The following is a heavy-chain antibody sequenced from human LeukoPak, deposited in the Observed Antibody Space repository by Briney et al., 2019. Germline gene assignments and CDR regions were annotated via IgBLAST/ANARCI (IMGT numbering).Heavy chain of an antibody. CDR1: GYTFTGYY. V-gene: IGHV1-2*02. CDR3: ARGPLRNVETAMVASRFDP. Sequence: ASLKVSCKASGYTFTGYYIHWVRQAPGQGLEWMGWIDSDSGATNYPQKFQGRVTMTRDTSITTAYMELRRLRSDDTAVYYCARGPLRNVETAMVASRFDPWGQGTLVTVS. D-gene: IGHD5-18*01. J-gene: IGHJ5*02. CDR2: IDSDSGAT.